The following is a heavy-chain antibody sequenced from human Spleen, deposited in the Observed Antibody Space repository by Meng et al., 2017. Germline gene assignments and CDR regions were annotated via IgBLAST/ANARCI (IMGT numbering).Heavy chain of an antibody. CDR1: GVSFSDSD. CDR2: IKSKTDGGTT. Sequence: GGSLRLSCAVSGVSFSDSDIHWVRQASGKGLEWVGRIKSKTDGGTTDYAAPVKGRFTISRDDSKNTLYLQMNSLKTEDTAVYYCTTDRSWRVKADYWGQGTLVTVSS. D-gene: IGHD3-3*01. CDR3: TTDRSWRVKADY. J-gene: IGHJ4*02. V-gene: IGHV3-15*01.